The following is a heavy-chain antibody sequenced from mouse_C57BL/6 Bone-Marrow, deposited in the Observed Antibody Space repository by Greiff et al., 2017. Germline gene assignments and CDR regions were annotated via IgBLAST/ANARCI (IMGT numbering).Heavy chain of an antibody. Sequence: EVQVVESGGGLVKPGGSLKLSCAASGFTFSSYAMSWVRQTPEKRLEWVATISDGGSYTYYPDNVKGRFTISRDNAKNNLYLQMSHLKSEDTAMYYCARELGRAYWGQGTLVTVSA. CDR2: ISDGGSYT. CDR1: GFTFSSYA. D-gene: IGHD4-1*01. V-gene: IGHV5-4*01. CDR3: ARELGRAY. J-gene: IGHJ3*01.